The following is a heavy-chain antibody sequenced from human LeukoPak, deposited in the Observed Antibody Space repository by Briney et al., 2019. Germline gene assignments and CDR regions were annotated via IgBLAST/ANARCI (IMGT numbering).Heavy chain of an antibody. J-gene: IGHJ4*02. V-gene: IGHV4-38-2*02. CDR3: ARDPSTTVLLWFGEPTGFDY. CDR2: IYYRRTT. Sequence: SETLSLTCTVSGYSISSGYDWGWIRQPPGKGLEWIGSIYYRRTTYYNPSLKSRVTISVDTSKNQFSLKLSSVTAADTAVYYCARDPSTTVLLWFGEPTGFDYWGQGTLVTVSS. CDR1: GYSISSGYD. D-gene: IGHD3-10*01.